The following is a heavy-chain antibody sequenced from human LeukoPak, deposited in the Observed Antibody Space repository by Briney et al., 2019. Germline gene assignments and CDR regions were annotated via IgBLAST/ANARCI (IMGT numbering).Heavy chain of an antibody. D-gene: IGHD2-2*01. J-gene: IGHJ4*02. Sequence: SLSLSCPASGFTVSSYAMRWVRQPAGKGLEWVAAISGCGGSTYYADSVKGRFTISRDNSKNTLYLQMNSLRAEDTAVYYCAKAPVGLWNIGVIRAAIGKRRFDYWGQGTLVTVSS. V-gene: IGHV3-23*01. CDR1: GFTVSSYA. CDR2: ISGCGGST. CDR3: AKAPVGLWNIGVIRAAIGKRRFDY.